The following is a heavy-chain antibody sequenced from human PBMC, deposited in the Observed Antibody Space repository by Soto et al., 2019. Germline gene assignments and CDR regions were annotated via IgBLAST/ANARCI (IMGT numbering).Heavy chain of an antibody. CDR3: ARDRAIAYSGFDP. CDR2: INAGNGNT. Sequence: ASVKVSCKASGYTFTSYAMHWVRQAPGQRLEWMGWINAGNGNTKYSQKFQGRVTITRDTSASTAYMELSSLRSEDTAVYYCARDRAIAYSGFDPWGQGTLVTVFS. D-gene: IGHD2-2*02. CDR1: GYTFTSYA. V-gene: IGHV1-3*01. J-gene: IGHJ5*02.